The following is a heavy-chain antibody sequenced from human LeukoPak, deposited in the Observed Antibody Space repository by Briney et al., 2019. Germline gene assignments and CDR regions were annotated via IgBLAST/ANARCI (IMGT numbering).Heavy chain of an antibody. D-gene: IGHD4-23*01. V-gene: IGHV2-70*11. CDR2: IDWDDGK. CDR1: GFSLSTSGMC. Sequence: SGPALVKPTQTLTLTCTFSGFSLSTSGMCVSWIRQPPGKTLEWLARIDWDDGKYYSTSLKTRLTISKDTSKNQVVLTMTNMDPLDTATYYCARIRRTTVVTAGAFDIWGQGTMVTVSS. CDR3: ARIRRTTVVTAGAFDI. J-gene: IGHJ3*02.